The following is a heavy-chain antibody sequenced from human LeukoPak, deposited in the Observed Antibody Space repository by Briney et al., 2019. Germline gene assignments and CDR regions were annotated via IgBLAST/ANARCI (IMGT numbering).Heavy chain of an antibody. CDR2: INHSGST. V-gene: IGHV4-34*01. CDR3: ARGYSSSWYSSWYYYYYMDV. Sequence: PSETLSLTCAVYGGSFSGYYWSWIRQPPGKGLEWIGEINHSGSTNYNPPLKSRVTISVDTSKNQFSLKLSSVTAADTAVYYCARGYSSSWYSSWYYYYYMDVWGKGTTVTVSS. D-gene: IGHD6-13*01. J-gene: IGHJ6*03. CDR1: GGSFSGYY.